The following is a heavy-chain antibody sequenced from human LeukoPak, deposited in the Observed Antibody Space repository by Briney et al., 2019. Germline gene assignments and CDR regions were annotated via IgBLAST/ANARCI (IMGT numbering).Heavy chain of an antibody. CDR3: ARDEPFDY. J-gene: IGHJ4*02. Sequence: PGGSLRLSCGASGFTFSSYAMSWVRQAPGKGLEWVSAISGGSTYYADSVKGRFTISRDNAKNSLYLQMNSLRAEDTAVYYCARDEPFDYWGQGTLVTVSS. V-gene: IGHV3-23*01. CDR2: ISGGST. CDR1: GFTFSSYA.